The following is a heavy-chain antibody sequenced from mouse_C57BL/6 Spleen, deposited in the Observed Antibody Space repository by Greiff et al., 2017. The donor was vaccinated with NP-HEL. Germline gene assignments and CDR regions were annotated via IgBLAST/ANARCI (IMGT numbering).Heavy chain of an antibody. D-gene: IGHD2-4*01. J-gene: IGHJ4*01. CDR1: GYTFTDYN. Sequence: VQLQQSGPELVKPGASVKMSCKASGYTFTDYNMHWVKQSHGKSLEWIGYINPNNGGTSYNQKFKSKATLTVNKSSSTAYMELRSLTSEDSAVYYCANIYYDYDDAMDYWGQGTSVTVSS. CDR3: ANIYYDYDDAMDY. V-gene: IGHV1-22*01. CDR2: INPNNGGT.